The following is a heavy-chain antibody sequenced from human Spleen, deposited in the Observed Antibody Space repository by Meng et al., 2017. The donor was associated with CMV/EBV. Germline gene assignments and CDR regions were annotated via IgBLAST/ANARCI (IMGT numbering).Heavy chain of an antibody. CDR2: INPNSEAT. Sequence: QVSLVQSGAEVRTPGTSMTVSCKASGYSFTDYYIHWVRQAPGQGLEWMGWINPNSEATRYPQNFQGRVTMTRDTSITTAYMELNRLTSDDTAVYYCARDSYYYDSSAPGAPWGQGTLVTVSS. V-gene: IGHV1-2*02. CDR1: GYSFTDYY. J-gene: IGHJ5*02. D-gene: IGHD3-22*01. CDR3: ARDSYYYDSSAPGAP.